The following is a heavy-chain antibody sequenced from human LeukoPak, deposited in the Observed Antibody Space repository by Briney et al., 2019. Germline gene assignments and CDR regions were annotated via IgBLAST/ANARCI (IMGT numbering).Heavy chain of an antibody. J-gene: IGHJ4*02. CDR2: ISSTSSTI. V-gene: IGHV3-48*02. CDR1: GFTFSTYN. Sequence: PGGSLRLSCAASGFTFSTYNMNWVRQAPGKGLEWVSYISSTSSTIHYADSVKGRFTISRDNAKHSLYLQMNSLRDEDTAVYYCAREQISSSFEQEPLEYWGQGTLVTVSS. D-gene: IGHD6-13*01. CDR3: AREQISSSFEQEPLEY.